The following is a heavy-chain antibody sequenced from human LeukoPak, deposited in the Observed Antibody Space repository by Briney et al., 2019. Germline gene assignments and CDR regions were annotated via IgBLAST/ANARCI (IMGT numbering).Heavy chain of an antibody. CDR2: ISGSGGST. V-gene: IGHV3-23*01. CDR1: GSTFSSYA. J-gene: IGHJ5*02. D-gene: IGHD3-3*01. CDR3: AKSRYYDFWSGSSLFDP. Sequence: PGGSLRLSCAASGSTFSSYAMSWVRQAPGKGLEWVSAISGSGGSTYYADSVKGRFTISRDNSKNTLYLQMNSLRAEDTAVYYCAKSRYYDFWSGSSLFDPWGQGTLVTVSS.